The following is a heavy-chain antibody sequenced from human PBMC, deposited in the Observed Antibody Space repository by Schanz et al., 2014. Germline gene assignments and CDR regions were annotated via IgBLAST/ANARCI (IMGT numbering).Heavy chain of an antibody. J-gene: IGHJ3*02. CDR2: INSVGSNT. CDR1: GFSFSDHA. V-gene: IGHV3-74*01. CDR3: AKSDAFDI. Sequence: EVQLVQSGGGLVQPGGSLRLSCAASGFSFSDHAMDWVRQAAGKGLEWVARINSVGSNTDYADSVTGRFTISRDNAKNTLYLQMNSLRAEDTAVYYCAKSDAFDIWGQGTLVTVSS.